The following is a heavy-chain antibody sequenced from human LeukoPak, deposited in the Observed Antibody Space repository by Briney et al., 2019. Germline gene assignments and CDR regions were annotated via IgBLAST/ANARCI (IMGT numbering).Heavy chain of an antibody. V-gene: IGHV3-30*02. CDR1: GFTFNNYG. J-gene: IGHJ4*02. D-gene: IGHD2-21*02. CDR2: IQPNGKDK. CDR3: AKRGRVTEFDY. Sequence: GGSLRLSCAASGFTFNNYGMHWVRQAPGKGLEWVTLIQPNGKDKYYADSVKGRFTVSRDNSNNMLYLQLNSLRVDDTAIYYCAKRGRVTEFDYWGQGTLVTVSS.